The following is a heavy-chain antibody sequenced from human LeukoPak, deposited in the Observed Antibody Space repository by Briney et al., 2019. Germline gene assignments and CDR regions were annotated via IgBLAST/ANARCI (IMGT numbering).Heavy chain of an antibody. V-gene: IGHV4-34*01. Sequence: SETLSLTCAVYGGSFSGYYWSWIRQPPGKGLEWIGEINHSGSTNYNPSLKSRVTISVDTSKNQFSLKLSSVTTADTAVYYCARYYYDNSGSIYAFDIWGQGTMVTVSS. D-gene: IGHD3-22*01. CDR2: INHSGST. J-gene: IGHJ3*02. CDR3: ARYYYDNSGSIYAFDI. CDR1: GGSFSGYY.